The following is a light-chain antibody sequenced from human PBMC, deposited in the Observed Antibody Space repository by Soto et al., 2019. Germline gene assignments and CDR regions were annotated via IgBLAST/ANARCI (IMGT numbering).Light chain of an antibody. J-gene: IGLJ2*01. CDR3: GTWDNSLSAV. CDR2: DNV. V-gene: IGLV1-51*01. Sequence: QSALTQPASVSAAPGQKVTISCSGSSSNIGSNYVSWYQQLPGTAPKLLIYDNVKRPSGIPDRFSGSQSGTSATLGITGLQTGDEADYYCGTWDNSLSAVFGGGTKVTVL. CDR1: SSNIGSNY.